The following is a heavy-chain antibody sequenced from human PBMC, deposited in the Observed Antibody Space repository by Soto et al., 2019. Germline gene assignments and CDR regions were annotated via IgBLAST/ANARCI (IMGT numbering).Heavy chain of an antibody. V-gene: IGHV4-30-4*01. D-gene: IGHD3-10*01. CDR1: GGSISSGDHY. J-gene: IGHJ6*02. CDR2: IYYNGRT. CDR3: ASAVIGRYYYYGMDV. Sequence: SETLSLTCTVSGGSISSGDHYWSWLRQAPGKGLEWIGYIYYNGRTYYNPSLKSRVTISVDTSKNQFSLKLSSVTAADTAVYYCASAVIGRYYYYGMDVWGQGTTVTVSS.